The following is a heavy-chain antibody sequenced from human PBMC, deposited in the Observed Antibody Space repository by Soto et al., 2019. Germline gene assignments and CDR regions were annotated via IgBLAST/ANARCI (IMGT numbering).Heavy chain of an antibody. CDR1: GGSISSSNW. D-gene: IGHD3-22*01. J-gene: IGHJ4*02. CDR2: IYHSGST. Sequence: PSETLSLTCAVSGGSISSSNWWSWVRQPPGKGLEWIGEIYHSGSTNYNPSLKSRVTISVDKSKNQFSLKLSSVTAADTAVYYCASVPLYDSSGSHYGYWGQGTLVTVSS. V-gene: IGHV4-4*02. CDR3: ASVPLYDSSGSHYGY.